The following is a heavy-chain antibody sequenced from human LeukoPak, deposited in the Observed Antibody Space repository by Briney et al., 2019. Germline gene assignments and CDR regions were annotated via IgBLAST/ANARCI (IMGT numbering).Heavy chain of an antibody. D-gene: IGHD3-3*01. V-gene: IGHV4-59*01. Sequence: SETLSLTCTVSGGSISSYYWSWIRQPPGKGLEWIGYIYYSGSTNYNPSLKSRVTISVDTSKNQFSLKLSSVTAADTAVYYCARIKGETIFGVVPWYNYYYMDVWGKGTTVTVSS. CDR1: GGSISSYY. CDR3: ARIKGETIFGVVPWYNYYYMDV. J-gene: IGHJ6*03. CDR2: IYYSGST.